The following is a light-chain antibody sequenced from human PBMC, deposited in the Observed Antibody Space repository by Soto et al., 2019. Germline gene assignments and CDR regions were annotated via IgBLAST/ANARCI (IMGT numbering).Light chain of an antibody. J-gene: IGLJ3*02. Sequence: QSVLTQPPSVSGAPGQRVTISCTGSSSNIGAGYGVHWYEQAPGAVPKLIIYGNNNRPSGVPDRISGSKSGTSVTLAITGLQADDEADYYCQSYDNNLNGGVFGGGTKVTVL. V-gene: IGLV1-40*01. CDR1: SSNIGAGYG. CDR3: QSYDNNLNGGV. CDR2: GNN.